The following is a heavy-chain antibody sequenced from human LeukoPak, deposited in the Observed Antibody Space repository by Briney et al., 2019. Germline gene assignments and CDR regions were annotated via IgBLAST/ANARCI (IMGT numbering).Heavy chain of an antibody. CDR3: ARDGRGGATPFDY. Sequence: ASVKVSCKASGYTFTGYYMHWVRQAPGQGLEWMGWINPNSGGTNYAQKFQGRVAMTRDTSISTAYMELSRLRSDDTAVYYCARDGRGGATPFDYWGQGTLVTVSS. J-gene: IGHJ4*02. CDR1: GYTFTGYY. V-gene: IGHV1-2*02. CDR2: INPNSGGT. D-gene: IGHD1-26*01.